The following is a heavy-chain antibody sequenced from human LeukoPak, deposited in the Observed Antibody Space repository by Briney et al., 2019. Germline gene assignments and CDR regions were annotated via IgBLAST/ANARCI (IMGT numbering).Heavy chain of an antibody. D-gene: IGHD3-10*01. Sequence: GGSLRLSCAASGFFFDDYAMYWVRQAPGKGLEWVSLISWDGGGTYYAESVKGRFTISRDNSKNSLYLQMNSLRIDDTALYYCAKGDTTIRGGLRDAIETWGQGTMVTVSS. CDR1: GFFFDDYA. CDR3: AKGDTTIRGGLRDAIET. J-gene: IGHJ3*02. V-gene: IGHV3-43D*03. CDR2: ISWDGGGT.